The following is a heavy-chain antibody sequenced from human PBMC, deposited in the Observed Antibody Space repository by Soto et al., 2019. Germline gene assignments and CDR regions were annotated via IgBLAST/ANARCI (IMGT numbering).Heavy chain of an antibody. D-gene: IGHD4-17*01. V-gene: IGHV3-48*02. CDR1: GFTFCSYS. J-gene: IGHJ6*02. Sequence: GGSPRLSCAASGFTFCSYSMNWVRQEPGKGLEWVSYISSSSSTIYYADSVKGRFTISRDNAKNSLYLQMNSLRDEDTAVYYCARDTVTTYGYYYYGMDVWGQGTTVTVSS. CDR2: ISSSSSTI. CDR3: ARDTVTTYGYYYYGMDV.